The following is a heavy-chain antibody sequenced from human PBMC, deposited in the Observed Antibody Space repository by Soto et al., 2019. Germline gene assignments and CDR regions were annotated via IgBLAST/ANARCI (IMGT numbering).Heavy chain of an antibody. Sequence: GGSLRLSCAASGFTFSSYAMSWVRQAPGKGLEWVSAISGSGGSTYYADSVKGRFTISRDNSKNTLYLQMNSLRAEDTAVYYCAKDWDGSGSYYPLIYFQHWGQGILVTVSS. V-gene: IGHV3-23*01. D-gene: IGHD3-10*01. CDR1: GFTFSSYA. CDR2: ISGSGGST. CDR3: AKDWDGSGSYYPLIYFQH. J-gene: IGHJ1*01.